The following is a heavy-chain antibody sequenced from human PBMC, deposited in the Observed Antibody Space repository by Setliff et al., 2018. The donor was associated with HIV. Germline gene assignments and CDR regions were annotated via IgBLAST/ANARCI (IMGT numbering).Heavy chain of an antibody. CDR1: GGSIISSSYY. D-gene: IGHD3-10*01. V-gene: IGHV4-39*01. Sequence: PSETLSLTCTVSGGSIISSSYYWGWIRQPPGKGLEWIGTMYYRGTTHNNPSLKSRVTFSADTSKNQFSLNLNSVTATDTAVYYCVRQGLTMNRGVPAPILYYFDYWGQGILVTVSS. J-gene: IGHJ4*02. CDR3: VRQGLTMNRGVPAPILYYFDY. CDR2: MYYRGTT.